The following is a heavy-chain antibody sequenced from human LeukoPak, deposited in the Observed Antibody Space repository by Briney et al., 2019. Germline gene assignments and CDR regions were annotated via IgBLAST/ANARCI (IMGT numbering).Heavy chain of an antibody. CDR3: AGMTQLRYFDPSGFDP. CDR1: GGSISSYY. Sequence: SETLSLTCTVSGGSISSYYLSWIRQPPGKGLEWIGYIYYSGGTNYNPSLKSRVTISVDTSKNQFSLKLSSVTAADTAVYYCAGMTQLRYFDPSGFDPWGQGTLVTVSS. CDR2: IYYSGGT. D-gene: IGHD3-9*01. V-gene: IGHV4-59*01. J-gene: IGHJ5*02.